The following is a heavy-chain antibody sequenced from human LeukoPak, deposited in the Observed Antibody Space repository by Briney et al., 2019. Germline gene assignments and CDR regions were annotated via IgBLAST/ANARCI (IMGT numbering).Heavy chain of an antibody. Sequence: GGSLRLSCAVFGFTFRNDWMSWVRQAPGKGLEWVSVITGSGGNTYYADSVKGRFTISKDNSKNTVYLQMSSLRVDDTAVYYCAKAASSSWPSYYHGMDVWGQGTTVTVSS. D-gene: IGHD6-13*01. CDR2: ITGSGGNT. J-gene: IGHJ6*02. CDR1: GFTFRNDW. CDR3: AKAASSSWPSYYHGMDV. V-gene: IGHV3-23*01.